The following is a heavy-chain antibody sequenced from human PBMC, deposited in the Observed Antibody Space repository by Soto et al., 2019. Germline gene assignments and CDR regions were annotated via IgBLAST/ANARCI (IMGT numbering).Heavy chain of an antibody. J-gene: IGHJ6*02. CDR1: GFTFSSYA. CDR2: ISGSVGTT. Sequence: EVQLLESGGGLVQPGGSLRLSCAASGFTFSSYAMNWVLQAPGKGLEFVSTISGSVGTTYYADSVEGRFTISRDNSKNTLYPQMHSLRAEDTAVYYCEKALFNVALPAAMSYAMYVWGQGTTFTVSS. CDR3: EKALFNVALPAAMSYAMYV. D-gene: IGHD2-2*01. V-gene: IGHV3-23*01.